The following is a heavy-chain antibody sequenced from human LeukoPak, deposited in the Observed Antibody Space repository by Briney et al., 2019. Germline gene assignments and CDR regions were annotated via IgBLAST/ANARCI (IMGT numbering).Heavy chain of an antibody. Sequence: ASVKVSCKASGYTFTNYGLNWVRQAPGQGLEWMGWINPNSGGTNYAQKFQGRVTMTRDTSISTAYMELSRLRSDDTAVYYCARVPPGGDWDQGTLVTVSS. D-gene: IGHD3-16*01. V-gene: IGHV1-2*02. CDR3: ARVPPGGD. CDR1: GYTFTNYG. J-gene: IGHJ4*02. CDR2: INPNSGGT.